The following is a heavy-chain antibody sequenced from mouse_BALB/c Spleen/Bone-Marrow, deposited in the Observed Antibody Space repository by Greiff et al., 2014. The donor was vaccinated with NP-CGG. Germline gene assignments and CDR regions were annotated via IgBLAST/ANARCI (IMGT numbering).Heavy chain of an antibody. CDR3: ARGNYVDY. J-gene: IGHJ2*01. Sequence: EVQLQQSGPGLVKPSQSLSLTCSVTGYSITSGYYWNWIRQFPGNKLEWMGYISYDGSNNYNPSLKSRISITRDTSKNQFFLKLNSVTTEDTATYYCARGNYVDYWGQGTTLTVSS. CDR1: GYSITSGYY. CDR2: ISYDGSN. V-gene: IGHV3-6*02.